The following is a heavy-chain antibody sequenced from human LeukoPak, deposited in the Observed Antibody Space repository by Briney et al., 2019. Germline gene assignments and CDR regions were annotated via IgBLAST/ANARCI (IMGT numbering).Heavy chain of an antibody. Sequence: ASVKVSCKVSGDTLTELSMHWVRQAPGKGLEWMGGFDPEDGETIYAQKFQGRVTMTEDTSTDTAYMELSSLRSEDTAVYYCATGIGSNYGAYFDWFDPWGQGSLVTVSS. D-gene: IGHD4-11*01. CDR2: FDPEDGET. V-gene: IGHV1-24*01. J-gene: IGHJ5*02. CDR1: GDTLTELS. CDR3: ATGIGSNYGAYFDWFDP.